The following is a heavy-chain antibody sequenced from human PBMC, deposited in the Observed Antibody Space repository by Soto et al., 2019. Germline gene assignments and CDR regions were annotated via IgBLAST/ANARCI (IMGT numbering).Heavy chain of an antibody. D-gene: IGHD3-3*02. CDR1: GFTFSSYW. J-gene: IGHJ6*02. Sequence: GGSLRLSCAASGFTFSSYWMNWVRQAPGKGLEWVASITSSGSYVYYADSVKGRFSASRDNAKNSLSLQMDSLRPDDTAIYFCVKDEGIEAMDVWGQGTTVTAP. CDR3: VKDEGIEAMDV. V-gene: IGHV3-21*01. CDR2: ITSSGSYV.